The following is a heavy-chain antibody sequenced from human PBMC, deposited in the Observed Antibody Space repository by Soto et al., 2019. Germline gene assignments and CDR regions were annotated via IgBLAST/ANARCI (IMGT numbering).Heavy chain of an antibody. CDR3: AKPDYCSGGSCPQAYYGMDV. D-gene: IGHD2-15*01. CDR2: ISGSGGST. Sequence: GGSQRLSCAASGFTSRSYAMSWVRQAPGKGLEWVSAISGSGGSTYYADSVKGRFTISRDNSKNTLYLQMNSLRAEDTAVYYCAKPDYCSGGSCPQAYYGMDVWGQGTTVTVSS. J-gene: IGHJ6*02. V-gene: IGHV3-23*01. CDR1: GFTSRSYA.